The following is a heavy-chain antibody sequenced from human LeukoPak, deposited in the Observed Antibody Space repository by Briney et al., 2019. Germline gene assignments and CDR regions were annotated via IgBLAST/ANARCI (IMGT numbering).Heavy chain of an antibody. Sequence: GGFLRLSCAASGFTFSSYWMSWVRQAPGKGLEWVANIKQDGSEKYYVDSVKGRFTISRDNAKNSLYLQMNSLRAEDTAVYYCARANYYDSSPSFWDQGTLATVTS. CDR2: IKQDGSEK. CDR3: ARANYYDSSPSF. J-gene: IGHJ4*02. V-gene: IGHV3-7*04. CDR1: GFTFSSYW. D-gene: IGHD3-22*01.